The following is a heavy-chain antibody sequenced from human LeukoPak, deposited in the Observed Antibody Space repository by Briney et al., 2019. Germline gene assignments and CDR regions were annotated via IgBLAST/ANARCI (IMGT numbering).Heavy chain of an antibody. Sequence: GGSLRLSCAASGFTFSSYGMHWVRQAPGKGLEWVAVISYDGSNKYYADSVKGRFTISRDNSKNTLYLQMNSLRAEDTAVYYCARDRSPGNFDYWGQGTLVTVSS. V-gene: IGHV3-30*03. CDR1: GFTFSSYG. J-gene: IGHJ4*02. CDR2: ISYDGSNK. CDR3: ARDRSPGNFDY. D-gene: IGHD3-10*01.